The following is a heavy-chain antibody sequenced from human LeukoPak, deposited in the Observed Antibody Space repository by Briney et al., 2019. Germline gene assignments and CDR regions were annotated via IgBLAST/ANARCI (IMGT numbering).Heavy chain of an antibody. V-gene: IGHV3-30-3*01. CDR2: ISYDGSSK. CDR3: ARDLMVVAATHDY. Sequence: AGALLLSSAAAGGTFISYSVHCVRRAPAKGREGGAVISYDGSSKYYADSVKGRFTISRDNTKNTLYLQMNSLRAEATAVYYCARDLMVVAATHDYWGQGTLVTVSS. CDR1: GGTFISYS. D-gene: IGHD2-15*01. J-gene: IGHJ4*02.